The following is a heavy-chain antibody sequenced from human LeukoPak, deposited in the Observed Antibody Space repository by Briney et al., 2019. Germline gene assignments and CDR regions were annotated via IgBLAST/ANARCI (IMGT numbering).Heavy chain of an antibody. Sequence: GGSLRLSCAASGFTFSSYWMHWVRQAPGKGLEWVSYITSSGSTKNYADSVKGRFTISRDNAKNSLYLQMNSLRAEDTAVYYCARVYSSSSGKGMDVWGQGTTVTVSS. CDR2: ITSSGSTK. D-gene: IGHD6-6*01. CDR1: GFTFSSYW. CDR3: ARVYSSSSGKGMDV. V-gene: IGHV3-48*04. J-gene: IGHJ6*02.